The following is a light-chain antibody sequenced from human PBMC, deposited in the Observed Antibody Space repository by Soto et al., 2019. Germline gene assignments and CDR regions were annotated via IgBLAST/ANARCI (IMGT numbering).Light chain of an antibody. V-gene: IGKV3-20*01. Sequence: EIVLTQSPGTLSLSPGERATLSCRASQSVSSSYVAWYQQKPGQAPRRLIYGASSRATGIPDRFSGSGSGTDFTLTISRLEPEDFAVYYCQQYGSSPRTLGQGTKLDIK. J-gene: IGKJ2*01. CDR3: QQYGSSPRT. CDR1: QSVSSSY. CDR2: GAS.